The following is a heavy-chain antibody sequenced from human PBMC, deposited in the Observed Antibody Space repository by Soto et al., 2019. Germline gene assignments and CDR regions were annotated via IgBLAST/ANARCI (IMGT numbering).Heavy chain of an antibody. CDR2: ISGSGATT. D-gene: IGHD3-10*01. CDR1: GFTFNTYA. CDR3: AKGRGGAYYYYGWDV. J-gene: IGHJ6*02. V-gene: IGHV3-23*01. Sequence: EVQLLESGGGVVQPGESLTLSCAASGFTFNTYAMTWARRAPGKGLELVSAISGSGATTYVADSVKGRFTIPRDNSKDTLYLQMNSLRAEDTAKYYCAKGRGGAYYYYGWDVWGQGTTVTVSS.